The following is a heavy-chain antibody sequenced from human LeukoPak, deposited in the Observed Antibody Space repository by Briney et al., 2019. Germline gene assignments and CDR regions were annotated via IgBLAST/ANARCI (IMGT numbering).Heavy chain of an antibody. CDR2: IGSKAYGGTT. CDR1: GFTFGDYA. CDR3: TRERGWTVTDYNYYGMDV. J-gene: IGHJ6*02. Sequence: GGSLRLSCTASGFTFGDYAMTWVRQAPGKGLEWVGFIGSKAYGGTTDFAASVKGRFTISRDDSKTIAYLQMNSLKTEDTAVYYCTRERGWTVTDYNYYGMDVWGQGTTVTVSS. D-gene: IGHD4-17*01. V-gene: IGHV3-49*04.